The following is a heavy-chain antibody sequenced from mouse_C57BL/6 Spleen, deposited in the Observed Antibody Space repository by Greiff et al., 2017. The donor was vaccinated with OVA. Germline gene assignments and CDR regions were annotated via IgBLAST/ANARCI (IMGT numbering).Heavy chain of an antibody. D-gene: IGHD1-1*01. J-gene: IGHJ2*01. CDR2: INPNNGGT. CDR3: ARRGTTVVAPFDY. V-gene: IGHV1-18*01. CDR1: GYTFTDYN. Sequence: VHVKQSGPELVKPGASVKIPCKASGYTFTDYNMDWVKQSHGKSLEWIGDINPNNGGTIYNQKFKGKATLTVDKSSSTAYMELRSLTSEDTAVYYCARRGTTVVAPFDYWGQGTTLTVSS.